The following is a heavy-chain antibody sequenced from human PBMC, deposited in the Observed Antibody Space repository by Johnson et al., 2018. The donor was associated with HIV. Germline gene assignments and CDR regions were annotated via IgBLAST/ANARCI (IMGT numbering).Heavy chain of an antibody. J-gene: IGHJ3*02. V-gene: IGHV3-30-3*01. CDR2: IPYDGSNK. CDR3: AREMATIRGYAFDI. Sequence: QVQLVESGGGVVQPGRSLRLSCAASGFTFSSYAMHWVRQAPGKGLEWVAVIPYDGSNKYYADSVKGRFTISRDNSKNTLYLQMNSLRAEDTAVYYCAREMATIRGYAFDIWGQGTMVTVSS. CDR1: GFTFSSYA. D-gene: IGHD5-24*01.